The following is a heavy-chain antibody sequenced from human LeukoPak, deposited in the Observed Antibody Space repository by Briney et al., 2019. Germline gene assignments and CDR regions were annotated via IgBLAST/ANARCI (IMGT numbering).Heavy chain of an antibody. CDR3: ARKGSSASSDYGMDV. D-gene: IGHD2-2*01. CDR2: IDPSDSYT. CDR1: GYSFTSYW. J-gene: IGHJ6*02. Sequence: GESLRISCKGSGYSFTSYWISWVRQMPGKGLEWMGRIDPSDSYTDYSPSFQGHVTISADKSISTACLQWSSLKASDTAMYYCARKGSSASSDYGMDVWGQGTTVTVSS. V-gene: IGHV5-10-1*01.